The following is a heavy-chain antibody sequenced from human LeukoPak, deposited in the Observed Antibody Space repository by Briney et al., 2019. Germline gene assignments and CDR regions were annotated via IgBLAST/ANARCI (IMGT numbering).Heavy chain of an antibody. Sequence: ASVKVSCKASGGTFSSYAISWVRQAPGQGLEWMGGIIPIFGTANYAQKFQSRVTITADESTSTAYMELSSLRSEDTAVYYCAKSRTGTTTNYYYYYMDVWGKGTTVTVSS. CDR1: GGTFSSYA. CDR3: AKSRTGTTTNYYYYYMDV. D-gene: IGHD1-7*01. CDR2: IIPIFGTA. J-gene: IGHJ6*03. V-gene: IGHV1-69*13.